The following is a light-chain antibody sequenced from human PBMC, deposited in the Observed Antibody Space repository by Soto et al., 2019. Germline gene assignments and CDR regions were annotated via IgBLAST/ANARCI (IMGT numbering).Light chain of an antibody. V-gene: IGKV2-28*01. Sequence: DLVMTQSPLSLPVTPGEPASISCRSSQSLLHSNGYNYLDWYLQKPGQSPQFLIYLGSNRASGDPDRFSGLGSGTDFTLTISRVEAEDVGVYYCMQALQAPYTFGQGTKLEI. CDR1: QSLLHSNGYNY. CDR3: MQALQAPYT. J-gene: IGKJ2*01. CDR2: LGS.